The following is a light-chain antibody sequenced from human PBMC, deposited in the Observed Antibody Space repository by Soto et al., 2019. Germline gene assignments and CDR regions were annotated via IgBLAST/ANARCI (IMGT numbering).Light chain of an antibody. V-gene: IGKV1-9*01. J-gene: IGKJ5*01. Sequence: IQLPQSPSSLSASVGDRVTITCRASQGISSYLAWYQQKPGKAPKLLIYAASTLQSGVPSRFSGSGSGTEFTLTITSLQSEDFAVYCCQQYNNWPLTFGPGTRLEIK. CDR3: QQYNNWPLT. CDR1: QGISSY. CDR2: AAS.